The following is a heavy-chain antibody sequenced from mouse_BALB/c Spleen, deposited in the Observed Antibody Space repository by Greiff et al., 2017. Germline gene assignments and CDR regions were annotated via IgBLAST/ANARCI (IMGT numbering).Heavy chain of an antibody. CDR2: IYPGSGNT. Sequence: QVQLKESGAELARPGASVKLSCKASGYTFTDYYINWVKQRTGQGLEWIGEIYPGSGNTYYNEKFKGKATLTADKSSSTAYMQLSSLTSEDSAVYFCARSGYFDVWGAGTTVTVSS. CDR3: ARSGYFDV. V-gene: IGHV1-77*01. J-gene: IGHJ1*01. CDR1: GYTFTDYY.